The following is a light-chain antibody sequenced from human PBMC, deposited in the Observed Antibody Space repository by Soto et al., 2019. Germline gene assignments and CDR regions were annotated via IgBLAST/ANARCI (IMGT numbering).Light chain of an antibody. CDR1: SSNIGAGYD. Sequence: QSVLTLPPSVSGAPGQRVTISCTGSSSNIGAGYDVHWYQQLPGTAPKLLIYGNSNRPSGVPDRFSGSKSGTSASLAITGLQAEDEADYYCQSYDSRGYVFGTGTQLTVL. CDR3: QSYDSRGYV. J-gene: IGLJ1*01. CDR2: GNS. V-gene: IGLV1-40*01.